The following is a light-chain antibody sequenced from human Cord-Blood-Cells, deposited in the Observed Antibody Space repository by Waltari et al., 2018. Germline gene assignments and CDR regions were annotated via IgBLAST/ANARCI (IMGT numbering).Light chain of an antibody. J-gene: IGLJ3*02. CDR2: RDS. CDR3: QVWDSSTARV. V-gene: IGLV3-9*01. CDR1: NIGRKN. Sequence: SYELTQPLSVSVALGQTARITCGGNNIGRKNVHWYQQKPGQAPVLDIYRDSNRPSGIPERSSGSNSGNTATLTISRDQAGDEADYYCQVWDSSTARVFGGGTKLTVL.